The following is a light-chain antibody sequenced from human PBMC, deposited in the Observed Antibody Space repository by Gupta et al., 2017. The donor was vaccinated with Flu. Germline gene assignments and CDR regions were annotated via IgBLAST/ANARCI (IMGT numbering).Light chain of an antibody. V-gene: IGKV3-20*01. J-gene: IGKJ1*01. CDR2: GAS. Sequence: ATLSCRASQSVSSSYLAWYQQKPGQAPRLLIYGASSRATGIPDRFSGSGSGTDFTLTISRLEPEDFAVYYCQQYGSSPTAWTFGQGTKVEIK. CDR1: QSVSSSY. CDR3: QQYGSSPTAWT.